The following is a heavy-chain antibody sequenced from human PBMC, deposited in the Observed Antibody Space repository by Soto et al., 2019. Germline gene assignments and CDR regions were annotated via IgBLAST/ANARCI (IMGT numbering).Heavy chain of an antibody. CDR2: INHSGST. CDR1: GGSFSGYY. D-gene: IGHD6-19*01. V-gene: IGHV4-34*01. J-gene: IGHJ5*02. CDR3: ARGGGIAVAGTWFDP. Sequence: QVQLQQWGAGLLKPSETLSLTCAVYGGSFSGYYWSWIRQPPGKGLEWIGEINHSGSTNYNPSLKSRVTISVDPSTTQFSLKLSSVTAADTAVYYCARGGGIAVAGTWFDPWGQGTLVTVSS.